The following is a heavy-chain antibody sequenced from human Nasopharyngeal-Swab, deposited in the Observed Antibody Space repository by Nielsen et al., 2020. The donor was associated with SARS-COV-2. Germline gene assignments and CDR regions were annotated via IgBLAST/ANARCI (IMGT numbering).Heavy chain of an antibody. CDR3: ARGNGKRGMATTHEVFFDY. CDR1: GFTFSSYS. CDR2: ISSSSSYI. D-gene: IGHD5-24*01. J-gene: IGHJ4*02. V-gene: IGHV3-21*01. Sequence: GGSLRLSCAASGFTFSSYSMNWVRQAPGKGLEWVSSISSSSSYIYYADSLKGRFTISRDNAKNSLYLQMNSLRAEDTAVYYCARGNGKRGMATTHEVFFDYWGQGTLVTVSS.